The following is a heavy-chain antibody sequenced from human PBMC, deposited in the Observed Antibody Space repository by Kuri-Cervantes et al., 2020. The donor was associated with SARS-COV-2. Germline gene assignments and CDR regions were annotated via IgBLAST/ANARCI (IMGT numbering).Heavy chain of an antibody. J-gene: IGHJ4*02. CDR1: GYTFSSYH. V-gene: IGHV1-46*01. Sequence: ASVKVSCKASGYTFSSYHTHWVRQAPGQGLEWMGVIDPSSDRTSYAQKFQGRLTVTRATSTSTVYMELSSLRSQDTAVYYCARDRGWLVLGAIDYWGQGTLVTVSS. D-gene: IGHD6-19*01. CDR2: IDPSSDRT. CDR3: ARDRGWLVLGAIDY.